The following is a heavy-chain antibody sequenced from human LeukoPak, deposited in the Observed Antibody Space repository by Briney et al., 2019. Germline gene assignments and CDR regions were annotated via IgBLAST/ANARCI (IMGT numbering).Heavy chain of an antibody. CDR1: GFTFSSYA. D-gene: IGHD3-16*02. V-gene: IGHV3-23*01. J-gene: IGHJ5*02. Sequence: GGSLRLSCAASGFTFSSYAMSWVRQAPGKGLEWVSAISGSGGSTYYADSVKGRFTISGDNAKNSLYLQMNSLRAEDTAVYYCARDYLAFDPWGQGTLVTVSS. CDR3: ARDYLAFDP. CDR2: ISGSGGST.